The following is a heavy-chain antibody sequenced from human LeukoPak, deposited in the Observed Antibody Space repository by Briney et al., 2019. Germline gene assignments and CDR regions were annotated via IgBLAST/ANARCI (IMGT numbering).Heavy chain of an antibody. CDR2: IYYSGST. CDR1: GGSISSSSYY. D-gene: IGHD3-3*01. J-gene: IGHJ4*02. V-gene: IGHV4-39*07. Sequence: TSETLSLTCTVSGGSISSSSYYWGWIRQPPGKGLEWIGSIYYSGSTYYNPSLKSRVTISVDTSKNQLSLKLSSVTAADTAVYYCARVPILRFLEWFYFDYWGQGTLVTVSS. CDR3: ARVPILRFLEWFYFDY.